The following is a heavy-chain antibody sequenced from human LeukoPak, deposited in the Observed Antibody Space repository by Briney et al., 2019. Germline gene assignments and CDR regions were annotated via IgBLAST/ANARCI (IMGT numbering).Heavy chain of an antibody. CDR1: GFTVSVYG. Sequence: GGSLRLSCAASGFTVSVYGMSWVRQVPGKGLEWISVINGGTQTSYYADSVNGRFTISRDNSKNTLYLQMNSLRAEDTAVYYCARAGLRFVEWFKDAFDIWGQGTTVTVSS. CDR2: INGGTQTS. J-gene: IGHJ3*02. V-gene: IGHV3-23*01. D-gene: IGHD3-3*01. CDR3: ARAGLRFVEWFKDAFDI.